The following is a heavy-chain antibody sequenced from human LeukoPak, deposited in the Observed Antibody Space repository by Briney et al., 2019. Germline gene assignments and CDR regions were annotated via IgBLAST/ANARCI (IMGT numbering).Heavy chain of an antibody. CDR2: ISSSSSTK. J-gene: IGHJ4*01. D-gene: IGHD1-26*01. Sequence: PGRSLRLSCAASGFTFSSYGMHWVRQAPGKGLEWVSYISSSSSTKYYADSVKGRFTISRDNAKNSLYLQMNSLRDDDTAVYYCARGGPGTYYDRPVDYWGQGTLVTVSS. CDR1: GFTFSSYG. CDR3: ARGGPGTYYDRPVDY. V-gene: IGHV3-48*02.